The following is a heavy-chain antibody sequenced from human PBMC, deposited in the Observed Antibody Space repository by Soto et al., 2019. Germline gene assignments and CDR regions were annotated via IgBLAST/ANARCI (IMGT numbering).Heavy chain of an antibody. CDR3: ARDGPYNNGWNYFDY. CDR1: GYTFTSYG. V-gene: IGHV1-18*01. D-gene: IGHD6-19*01. CDR2: LSVYNGNT. Sequence: QVQLVQSGAEVKKPGASVKVSCKASGYTFTSYGISWVRQAPGQGLEWMGGLSVYNGNTKYAQKFQGRVTMTTDTSTSTADIELRSMRSDDTAVYYCARDGPYNNGWNYFDYWGQGTLVTVSS. J-gene: IGHJ4*02.